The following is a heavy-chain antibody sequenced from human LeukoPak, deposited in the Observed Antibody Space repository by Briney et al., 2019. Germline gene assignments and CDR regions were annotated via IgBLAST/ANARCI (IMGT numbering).Heavy chain of an antibody. CDR2: ISYDGSNK. Sequence: PGGSVRLSCAASGVTFSSDGIHWVRQAPGKGLEWVAVISYDGSNKYYADSVKGRFTISRDNSKNMLFLQMNSLRVEDTAIYYCAGSPWDGIRGVGLDYLDYWGRGTLVTVSS. CDR3: AGSPWDGIRGVGLDYLDY. J-gene: IGHJ4*02. D-gene: IGHD1-26*01. CDR1: GVTFSSDG. V-gene: IGHV3-30*03.